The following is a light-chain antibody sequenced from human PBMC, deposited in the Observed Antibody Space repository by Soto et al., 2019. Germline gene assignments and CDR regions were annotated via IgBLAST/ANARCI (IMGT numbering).Light chain of an antibody. CDR1: SSDVGGSNY. CDR2: DVS. Sequence: QSVLTQPASVSGSPGQSITISCTGTSSDVGGSNYVSWYQQLPGKAPKLMIYDVSDRPSGVSNRFSGSKSGNTASLTISGLQAEDEADYYCSSYTSSSLYVFGTETKVTVL. CDR3: SSYTSSSLYV. V-gene: IGLV2-14*01. J-gene: IGLJ1*01.